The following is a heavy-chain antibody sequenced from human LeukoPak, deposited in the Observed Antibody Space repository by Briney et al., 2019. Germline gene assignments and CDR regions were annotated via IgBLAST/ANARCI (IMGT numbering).Heavy chain of an antibody. CDR2: IYYSGST. J-gene: IGHJ3*02. V-gene: IGHV4-39*01. CDR1: GGSISSSSYY. Sequence: NTSETLSLTCTVSGGSISSSSYYWGWIRQPPGKGLEWIGSIYYSGSTYYNPSLKSRVTISVDTSKNQFSLKVSSVTAADTAVYYCARRELLSTPDAFDIWGQGTMVTVSS. CDR3: ARRELLSTPDAFDI. D-gene: IGHD3-10*01.